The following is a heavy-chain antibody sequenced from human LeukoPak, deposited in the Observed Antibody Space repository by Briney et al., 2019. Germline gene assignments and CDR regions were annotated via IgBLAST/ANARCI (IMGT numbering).Heavy chain of an antibody. CDR3: ARDGHGDGFLTGYSYFGMDV. CDR2: ITISSNFI. Sequence: GGSLRLSCAASGFSLSSYSMNWVRQAPGKGLECVSSITISSNFIYYADSVKGRFTISRDNAKSSLFLQMNSLRAEDTAVYFCARDGHGDGFLTGYSYFGMDVWGQRTTVTVSS. J-gene: IGHJ6*02. V-gene: IGHV3-21*01. CDR1: GFSLSSYS. D-gene: IGHD3-9*01.